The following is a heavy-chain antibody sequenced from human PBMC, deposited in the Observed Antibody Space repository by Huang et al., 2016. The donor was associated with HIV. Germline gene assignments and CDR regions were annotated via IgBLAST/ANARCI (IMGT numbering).Heavy chain of an antibody. CDR2: IYSGGST. D-gene: IGHD3-10*01. V-gene: IGHV3-53*02. CDR3: ARGMVRGVTLNWFDP. Sequence: EVQLVETGGGLIQPGGSLRLSCAASGFTVSSNYMSWVRQAPGKGLEWVSVIYSGGSTYYADSLKGRFTISRDNSKNTLYRQMNSLRAEDTAVYYCARGMVRGVTLNWFDPWGQGTLVTVSS. CDR1: GFTVSSNY. J-gene: IGHJ5*02.